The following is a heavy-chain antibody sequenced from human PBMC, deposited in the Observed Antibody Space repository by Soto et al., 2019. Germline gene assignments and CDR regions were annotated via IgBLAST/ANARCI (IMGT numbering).Heavy chain of an antibody. Sequence: SETLSLTCTVSGASITYGGYSWSWIRQTPGKGLEWIGYINHLETTFYNPSFESRLSLSIDRAKNQFSLNLNSMSAADRAVYFCARGGGSDSFDYWGPGTLVTVS. CDR1: GASITYGGYS. CDR3: ARGGGSDSFDY. CDR2: INHLETT. D-gene: IGHD1-26*01. V-gene: IGHV4-30-2*01. J-gene: IGHJ4*02.